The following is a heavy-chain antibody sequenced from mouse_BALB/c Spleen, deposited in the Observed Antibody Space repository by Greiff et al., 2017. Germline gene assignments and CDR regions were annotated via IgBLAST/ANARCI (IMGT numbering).Heavy chain of an antibody. Sequence: EVKLVESGPGLVKPSQSLSLTCSVTGYSITSGYYWNWIRQFPGNKLEWMGYISYDGSNNYNPSLKNRISITRDTSKNQFFLKLNSVTTEDTATYYCARIYYYGSRYFDVWGAGTTVTVSS. CDR1: GYSITSGYY. CDR3: ARIYYYGSRYFDV. V-gene: IGHV3-6*02. D-gene: IGHD1-1*01. J-gene: IGHJ1*01. CDR2: ISYDGSN.